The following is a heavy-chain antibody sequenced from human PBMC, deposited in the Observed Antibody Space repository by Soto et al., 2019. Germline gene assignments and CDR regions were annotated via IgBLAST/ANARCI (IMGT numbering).Heavy chain of an antibody. CDR1: GDTFTSYY. Sequence: QVRLVQSGAEVKAPGASVKVSCKAPGDTFTSYYMHWVRQAPGHGLEWMGVINPNGGSTRFAQKFQGRVTMTRDTSTSTVYMELRGLTSEDTAVYYCAKLYWNPRYFDYWGRGTRVTISS. J-gene: IGHJ4*02. CDR3: AKLYWNPRYFDY. D-gene: IGHD1-1*01. CDR2: INPNGGST. V-gene: IGHV1-46*01.